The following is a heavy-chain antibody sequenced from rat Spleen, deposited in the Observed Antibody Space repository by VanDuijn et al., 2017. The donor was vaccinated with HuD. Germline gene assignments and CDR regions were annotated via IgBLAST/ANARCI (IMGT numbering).Heavy chain of an antibody. Sequence: EVQLVESGGGLVQPGRSLKFSCAASGFNFNDYWMGWVRQAPGKGLEWIGEINKDSSTIKYTPSLKDKFTISRDNAQSTLYLQMSKLGSEDTAIYYCVREELGVRDWGQGVMVTVSS. V-gene: IGHV4-2*01. CDR3: VREELGVRD. CDR2: INKDSSTI. J-gene: IGHJ2*01. D-gene: IGHD4-3*01. CDR1: GFNFNDYW.